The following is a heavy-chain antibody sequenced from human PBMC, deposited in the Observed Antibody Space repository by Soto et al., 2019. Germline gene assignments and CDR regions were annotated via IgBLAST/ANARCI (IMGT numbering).Heavy chain of an antibody. J-gene: IGHJ4*02. Sequence: QVQLVESGGGVVQPGRSLRLSCAASGFTFNIYAIHWVRQAPGKGLEWVAVISYEGSNKYYEDSVKGRVTISRDNSKNTVDLQMSSLRAEDTAMYYCARTLFRTTVVTPSDSWGQGTLVTVSS. CDR2: ISYEGSNK. V-gene: IGHV3-30-3*01. CDR1: GFTFNIYA. D-gene: IGHD2-21*02. CDR3: ARTLFRTTVVTPSDS.